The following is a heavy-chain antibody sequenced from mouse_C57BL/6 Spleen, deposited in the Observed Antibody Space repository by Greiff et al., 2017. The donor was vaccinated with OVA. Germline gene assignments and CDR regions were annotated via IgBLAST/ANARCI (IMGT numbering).Heavy chain of an antibody. CDR3: TPYYYGSSPFAY. Sequence: VQLQQSGAELVRPGASVKLSCTASGFNIKDDYMHWVKQRPEQGLEWIGWIDPENGDTEYASKFQGKATITADTSSNTAYLQLSSLTSEDTAVYYCTPYYYGSSPFAYWGQGTLVTVSA. J-gene: IGHJ3*01. V-gene: IGHV14-4*01. CDR2: IDPENGDT. D-gene: IGHD1-1*01. CDR1: GFNIKDDY.